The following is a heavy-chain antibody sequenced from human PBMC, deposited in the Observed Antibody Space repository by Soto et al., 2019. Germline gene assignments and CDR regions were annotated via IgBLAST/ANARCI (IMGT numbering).Heavy chain of an antibody. CDR2: IYYTGST. CDR1: GGSISDYY. J-gene: IGHJ4*02. D-gene: IGHD5-12*01. Sequence: SETLSLTCTVSGGSISDYYWSWIRQPPGKGLEWVGYIYYTGSTTYNPSLKSRLTLSVDTSKNQFSLKLHSVSAADTAVYYCARLGRWLQALDSWGQGTLVTVSS. V-gene: IGHV4-59*08. CDR3: ARLGRWLQALDS.